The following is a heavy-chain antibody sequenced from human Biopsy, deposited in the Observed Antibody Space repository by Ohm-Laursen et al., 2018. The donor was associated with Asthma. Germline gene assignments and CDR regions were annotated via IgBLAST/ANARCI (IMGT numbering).Heavy chain of an antibody. CDR3: ARAVDYSHYYGIDV. CDR2: ISVYNGNT. Sequence: ASVKVSCKTSGYTFNSAGITWVRQAPGQGLEWMGWISVYNGNTKVAQRLQDRVTMITDTSTSTAYMELRSLRSDDTAVYFCARAVDYSHYYGIDVWVQGTTVTVS. V-gene: IGHV1-18*01. CDR1: GYTFNSAG. J-gene: IGHJ6*02. D-gene: IGHD3-10*01.